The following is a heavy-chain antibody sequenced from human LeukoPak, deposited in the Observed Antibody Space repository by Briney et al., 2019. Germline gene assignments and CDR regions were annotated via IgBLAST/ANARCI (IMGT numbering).Heavy chain of an antibody. Sequence: KPSETLSLNCAVYGGSFSGYYWSWIRQPPGKGLEWIGEINHSGSTNYNPSLKSRVTISVDTSKNQFSLKLSSVTAADTAVYYCARDRKYLRFLAPWGQGTLVTVSS. CDR3: ARDRKYLRFLAP. CDR2: INHSGST. D-gene: IGHD3-3*01. CDR1: GGSFSGYY. V-gene: IGHV4-34*01. J-gene: IGHJ5*02.